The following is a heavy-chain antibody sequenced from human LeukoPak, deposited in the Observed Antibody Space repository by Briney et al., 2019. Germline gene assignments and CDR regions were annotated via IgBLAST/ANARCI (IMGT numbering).Heavy chain of an antibody. J-gene: IGHJ5*02. Sequence: SVKVSCKASGGTFSSYAISWVRQAPGQGLEWMGGIIPIFGTANYAQKFQGRVTITADESTSTAYMELSSLRSEDTAVYYCARDRRDFGSGPNRRDWFDPWGQGPLVTFS. D-gene: IGHD3-3*01. V-gene: IGHV1-69*13. CDR1: GGTFSSYA. CDR2: IIPIFGTA. CDR3: ARDRRDFGSGPNRRDWFDP.